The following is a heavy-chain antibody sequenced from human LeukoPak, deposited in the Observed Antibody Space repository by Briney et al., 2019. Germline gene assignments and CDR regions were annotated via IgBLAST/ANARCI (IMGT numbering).Heavy chain of an antibody. J-gene: IGHJ5*02. CDR3: ARGISTFDP. CDR2: IYYTGST. V-gene: IGHV4-59*01. CDR1: GGSINSYY. Sequence: TSETLSLTCSVSGGSINSYYWSWIRQPPGKGLEWIGNIYYTGSTNYNPSLQSRVTMSVDTSKNQFSLNVSSVTAADTAVYYCARGISTFDPWGQGTLVTVSS. D-gene: IGHD5/OR15-5a*01.